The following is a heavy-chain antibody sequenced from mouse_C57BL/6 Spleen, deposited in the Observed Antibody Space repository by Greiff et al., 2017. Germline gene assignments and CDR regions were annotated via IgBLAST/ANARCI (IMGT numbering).Heavy chain of an antibody. V-gene: IGHV5-17*01. CDR1: GFTFSDYG. CDR2: ISSGSSTI. CDR3: ARPLGPGAFDY. Sequence: DVMLVESGGGLVKPGGSLKLSCAASGFTFSDYGMHWVRQAPEKGLEWVAYISSGSSTIYYADTVKGRFTISRDNAKNTLFLQMTSLRSEDTAMYYCARPLGPGAFDYWGQGTTLTVSS. J-gene: IGHJ2*01. D-gene: IGHD4-1*01.